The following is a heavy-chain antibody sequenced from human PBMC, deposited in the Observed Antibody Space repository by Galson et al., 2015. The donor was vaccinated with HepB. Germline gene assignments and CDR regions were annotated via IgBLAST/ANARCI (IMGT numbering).Heavy chain of an antibody. CDR3: ARVCPLRLSSYWYFDL. CDR2: IYYSGST. J-gene: IGHJ2*01. CDR1: GGSISSSSYY. Sequence: TLSLTCTISGGSISSSSYYWGWIRQPPGKGLEWIGSIYYSGSTYYNPSLKSRVTISVDTSKNQFSLKLSSVTAADTAVYYCARVCPLRLSSYWYFDLWGRGTLVTVSS. V-gene: IGHV4-39*07. D-gene: IGHD2-2*01.